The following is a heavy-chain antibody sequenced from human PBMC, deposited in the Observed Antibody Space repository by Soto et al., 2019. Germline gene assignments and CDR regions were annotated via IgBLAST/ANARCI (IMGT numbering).Heavy chain of an antibody. CDR2: IIPIFGTA. V-gene: IGHV1-69*13. Sequence: SVKVSCKASGGTFSSYAISWVRQAPGHGLEWMGGIIPIFGTANYAQKFQGRVTITADESTSTAYMGLSSLRSEDTAVYYCASWYYDILTGYSPSYYYYYGMDVWGQGTTVTVSS. D-gene: IGHD3-9*01. CDR3: ASWYYDILTGYSPSYYYYYGMDV. CDR1: GGTFSSYA. J-gene: IGHJ6*02.